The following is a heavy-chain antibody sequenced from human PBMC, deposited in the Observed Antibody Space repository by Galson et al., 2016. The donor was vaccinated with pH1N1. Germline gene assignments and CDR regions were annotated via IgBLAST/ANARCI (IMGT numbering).Heavy chain of an antibody. CDR3: ASPRPAETITTIYGMDV. J-gene: IGHJ6*02. Sequence: SVKVSCKASGYTFTDKYLHWVRQAPGQGLEWMGGIIPIFGTAKYAQKFQDRVTITTDESTSTAYMELSSLRFEDTAVYYCASPRPAETITTIYGMDVWGQGTTVTVSS. V-gene: IGHV1-69*05. CDR1: GYTFTDKY. CDR2: IIPIFGTA. D-gene: IGHD5-12*01.